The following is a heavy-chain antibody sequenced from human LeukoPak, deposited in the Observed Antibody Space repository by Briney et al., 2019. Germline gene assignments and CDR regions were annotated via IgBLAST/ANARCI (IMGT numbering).Heavy chain of an antibody. D-gene: IGHD3-10*01. CDR3: AKNYYASGTYRHFDY. CDR2: ISGSGDST. Sequence: GGSLRLSCAASGFTFSSYAMSLVRQAPGKGLEWVSVISGSGDSTYYPDSVKGRFTISRDNSKNTLYLQMNSLRAEDTAVYYCAKNYYASGTYRHFDYWGQGTLVTVSS. J-gene: IGHJ4*02. V-gene: IGHV3-23*01. CDR1: GFTFSSYA.